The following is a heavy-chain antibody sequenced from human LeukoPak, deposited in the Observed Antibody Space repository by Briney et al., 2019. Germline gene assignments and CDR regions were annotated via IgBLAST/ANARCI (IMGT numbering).Heavy chain of an antibody. CDR1: GGSINSYY. D-gene: IGHD4-17*01. V-gene: IGHV4-59*01. J-gene: IGHJ3*02. CDR2: VFYSGNT. Sequence: PSETLSLTCTVSGGSINSYYWSWIRQPPGKGLEWIGYVFYSGNTHYNSSLRSRVTISVDTSKYQFSLKLSSVTAADTAVYYCARWGLRAAFDIWGQGTMVIVSS. CDR3: ARWGLRAAFDI.